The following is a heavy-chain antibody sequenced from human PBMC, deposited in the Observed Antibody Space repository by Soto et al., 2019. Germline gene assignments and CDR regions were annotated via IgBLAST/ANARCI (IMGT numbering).Heavy chain of an antibody. CDR2: INGDGSTI. J-gene: IGHJ5*02. Sequence: EVQLVESGGGLVQPGGSLRLSCAASGFTFSNYWMHWVRQDPGKGLEWVSRINGDGSTINYADSVKGRFTISRDNAKNTLYLQMNSLRAEDTAMYYCARGVILLRNWFDPWGQGTLVTVSS. CDR1: GFTFSNYW. CDR3: ARGVILLRNWFDP. D-gene: IGHD2-21*01. V-gene: IGHV3-74*01.